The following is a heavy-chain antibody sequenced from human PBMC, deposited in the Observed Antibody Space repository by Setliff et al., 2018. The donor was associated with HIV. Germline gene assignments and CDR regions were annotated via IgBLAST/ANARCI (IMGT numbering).Heavy chain of an antibody. CDR2: INWNGVST. J-gene: IGHJ4*02. CDR1: GFRFDNYG. CDR3: ARKMGSYYDSSGAYYFDF. D-gene: IGHD3-22*01. Sequence: RAGGSLRLSCAASGFRFDNYGMNWVRQAPGKGLEWVSGINWNGVSTAYADSVKGRFTISRDNAKNSLYLQMNSLRVEDTAFYYCARKMGSYYDSSGAYYFDFWGQGTLVTVSS. V-gene: IGHV3-20*04.